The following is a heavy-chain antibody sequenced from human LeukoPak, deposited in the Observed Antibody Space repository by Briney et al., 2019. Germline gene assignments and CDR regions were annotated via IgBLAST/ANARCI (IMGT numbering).Heavy chain of an antibody. J-gene: IGHJ4*02. CDR1: GGSISSYY. Sequence: SETLSLTCTVSGGSISSYYWSWIRQPPGKGLEWIGYIYYGGSTNYNPSLKSRVTISVDTSKNQFSLKLSSVTAADTAVYYCARGGSGWTINFDYWGQGTLVTVS. CDR3: ARGGSGWTINFDY. V-gene: IGHV4-59*01. D-gene: IGHD6-19*01. CDR2: IYYGGST.